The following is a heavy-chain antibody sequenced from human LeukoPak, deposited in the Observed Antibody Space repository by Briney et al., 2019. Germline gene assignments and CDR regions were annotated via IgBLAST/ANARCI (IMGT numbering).Heavy chain of an antibody. CDR2: ISSSGSTI. J-gene: IGHJ3*02. D-gene: IGHD6-25*01. CDR3: ASSTALAAFDI. Sequence: GGSLRLSCAASGFTFSDYYMSWIRQAPGKGLEWVSYISSSGSTIYYADSVKGRFTISRDNAKNSLYLQMNSLRAEDTAVYYCASSTALAAFDIWGQGTMVTVSS. CDR1: GFTFSDYY. V-gene: IGHV3-11*04.